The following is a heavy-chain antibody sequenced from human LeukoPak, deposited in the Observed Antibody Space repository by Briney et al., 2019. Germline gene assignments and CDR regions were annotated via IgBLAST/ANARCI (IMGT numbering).Heavy chain of an antibody. D-gene: IGHD6-13*01. CDR2: IRQDGGEK. Sequence: GGSLRLSCAVSGFTFSSYWMNWVRQAPGKGLEWVASIRQDGGEKSYVDSVKGRFTISRDNTKNSLYLQMSSLRAEDTAVYYCARDGTAAGLYFDLWGQGTLVTVSS. CDR1: GFTFSSYW. V-gene: IGHV3-7*01. J-gene: IGHJ4*01. CDR3: ARDGTAAGLYFDL.